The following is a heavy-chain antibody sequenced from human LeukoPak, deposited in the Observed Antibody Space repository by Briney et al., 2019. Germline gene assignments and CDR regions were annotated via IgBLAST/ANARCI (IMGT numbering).Heavy chain of an antibody. CDR3: VRGYSGYPYYLDY. CDR2: ISYSGST. V-gene: IGHV4-59*08. Sequence: SETLSLTCTVSGGSISGYYGTWIRQPRGKGLEGIRYISYSGSTSSPPSLKSRVTISLDTSKNQFSLKLTSVTAADTAVYYCVRGYSGYPYYLDYWGQGTLVTVSS. J-gene: IGHJ4*02. CDR1: GGSISGYY. D-gene: IGHD5-12*01.